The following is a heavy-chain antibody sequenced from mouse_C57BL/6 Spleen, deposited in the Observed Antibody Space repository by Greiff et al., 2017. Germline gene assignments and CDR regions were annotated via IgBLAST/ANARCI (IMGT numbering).Heavy chain of an antibody. D-gene: IGHD2-5*01. CDR2: ISDGGSYT. J-gene: IGHJ3*01. V-gene: IGHV5-4*01. CDR1: GFTFSSYA. Sequence: DVHLVESGGGLVKPGGSLKLSCAASGFTFSSYAMSWVRQTPEKRLEWVATISDGGSYTYYPDNVKGRFTISRDNAKNNLYLQMSHLKSEDTAMYYCARGGAYSNPWFAYWGQGTLVTVSA. CDR3: ARGGAYSNPWFAY.